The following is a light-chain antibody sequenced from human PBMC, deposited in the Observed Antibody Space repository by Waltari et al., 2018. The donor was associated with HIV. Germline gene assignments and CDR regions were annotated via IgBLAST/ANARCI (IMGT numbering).Light chain of an antibody. V-gene: IGLV2-23*02. CDR2: EVM. CDR1: RSAFETYNL. CDR3: CSYVGGDTWV. J-gene: IGLJ3*02. Sequence: QSALTQPASVSGSPGQSITLSCTGTRSAFETYNLVPWYQQHPGKAPKLLLYEVMKRPSGVSTRFSGSMSANTASLTISGLQAEDEADYYCCSYVGGDTWVFGGGTKLTVL.